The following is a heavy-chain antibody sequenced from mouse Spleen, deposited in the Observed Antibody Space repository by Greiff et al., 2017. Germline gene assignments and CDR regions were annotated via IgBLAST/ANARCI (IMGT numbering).Heavy chain of an antibody. V-gene: IGHV2-9-1*01. CDR3: ARNYLYDGYYNAMDY. CDR1: GFSLTSYA. D-gene: IGHD2-3*01. Sequence: QVQLQQSGPGLVAPSQSLSITCTVSGFSLTSYAISWVRQPPGKGLEWLGVIWTGGGTNYNSALKSRLSISKDNSKSQVFLKMNSLQTDDTARYYCARNYLYDGYYNAMDYWGQGTSVTVSS. J-gene: IGHJ4*01. CDR2: IWTGGGT.